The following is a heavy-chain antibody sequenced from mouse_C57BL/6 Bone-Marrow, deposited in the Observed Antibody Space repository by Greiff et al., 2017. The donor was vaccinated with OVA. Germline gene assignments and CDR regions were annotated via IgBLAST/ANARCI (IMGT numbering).Heavy chain of an antibody. CDR3: ARSHGNYSWFAY. CDR1: GFTFSSYA. CDR2: ISDGGSYT. V-gene: IGHV5-4*03. J-gene: IGHJ3*01. Sequence: EVKLVESGGGLVKPGGSLKLSCAASGFTFSSYAMSWVRQTPEKRLEWVATISDGGSYTYYPDNVKGRFTISRDNAKNNLYLQMSHLKSEDTAMYYCARSHGNYSWFAYWGQGTLVTVSA. D-gene: IGHD2-1*01.